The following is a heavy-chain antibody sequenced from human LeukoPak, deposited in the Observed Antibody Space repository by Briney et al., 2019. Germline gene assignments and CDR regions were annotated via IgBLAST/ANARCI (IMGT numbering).Heavy chain of an antibody. Sequence: GGSLRLSCAASGFTFSSYAMHWVRQAPGKGLEWVAVISYDGSNKYYADPVKGRFTISRDNSKNTLYLQMNSLRAEDTAVYYCAKDHWATANYYYYGMDVWGQGTTVTVSS. CDR1: GFTFSSYA. V-gene: IGHV3-30*04. CDR2: ISYDGSNK. D-gene: IGHD5-24*01. CDR3: AKDHWATANYYYYGMDV. J-gene: IGHJ6*02.